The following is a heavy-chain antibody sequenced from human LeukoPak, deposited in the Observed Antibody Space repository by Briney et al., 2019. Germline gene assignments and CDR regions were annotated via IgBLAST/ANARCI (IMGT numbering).Heavy chain of an antibody. CDR3: ARGANRDAFAI. D-gene: IGHD1-14*01. V-gene: IGHV4-59*12. J-gene: IGHJ3*02. Sequence: SSETLSLTCTVSGGSINDYYWSCIRQPPGQGLEWIGYIDYSGSTKYNPSLKGRVTISLDTSKNQISLRLNSVTAADTAVHYCARGANRDAFAIWGQGTMVTVSS. CDR2: IDYSGST. CDR1: GGSINDYY.